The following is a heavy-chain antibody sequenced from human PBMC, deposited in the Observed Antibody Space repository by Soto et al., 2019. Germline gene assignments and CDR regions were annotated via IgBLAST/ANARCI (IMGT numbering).Heavy chain of an antibody. J-gene: IGHJ6*03. D-gene: IGHD3-3*01. CDR2: TYYRSKWYD. CDR1: GDSVSSNSVA. CDR3: ASSGVQLKGRYYYMDV. V-gene: IGHV6-1*01. Sequence: PSQTLSLTCAISGDSVSSNSVAWSWIRRSSSRGLEWLGRTYYRSKWYDDYAVSVKGRITINPDTSKNQFSLQLNSVTPEDTAVYYCASSGVQLKGRYYYMDVWGKGTTVTVSS.